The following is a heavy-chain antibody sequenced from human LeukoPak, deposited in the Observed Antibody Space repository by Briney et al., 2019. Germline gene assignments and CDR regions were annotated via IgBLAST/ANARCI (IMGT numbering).Heavy chain of an antibody. CDR3: ARETIVVVPAATSWFDP. D-gene: IGHD2-2*01. CDR1: GGSISSSNW. V-gene: IGHV4-4*02. Sequence: GSLRLSCAVSGGSISSSNWWSWVRQPPGKGLEWIGEIYHSGSTNYNPSLKSRVTMSVDTSKNQFSLKLSSVTAADTAVYYCARETIVVVPAATSWFDPWGQGTLVTVSS. J-gene: IGHJ5*02. CDR2: IYHSGST.